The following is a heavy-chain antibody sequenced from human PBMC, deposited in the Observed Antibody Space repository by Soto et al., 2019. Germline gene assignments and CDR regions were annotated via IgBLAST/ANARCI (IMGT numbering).Heavy chain of an antibody. CDR3: AREGSYSAYNFAHGIQLWSFDF. D-gene: IGHD5-12*01. Sequence: SETLSLTCTVSGGSINTFYWSWVRQPAGKGLEWIGRIFSSGSTSFNPSLESRVAMSVDTSKNHFSLNLSSVTAADMAVYYCAREGSYSAYNFAHGIQLWSFDFWGQGALV. CDR2: IFSSGST. J-gene: IGHJ4*02. V-gene: IGHV4-4*07. CDR1: GGSINTFY.